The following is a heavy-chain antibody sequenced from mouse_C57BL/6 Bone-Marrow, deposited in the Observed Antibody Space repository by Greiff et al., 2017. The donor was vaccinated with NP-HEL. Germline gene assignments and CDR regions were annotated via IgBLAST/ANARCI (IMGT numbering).Heavy chain of an antibody. CDR1: RFTFSSYA. CDR3: ARDWYGNYDAMDY. CDR2: ISDGGSYT. V-gene: IGHV5-4*01. J-gene: IGHJ4*01. D-gene: IGHD2-10*02. Sequence: EVKVEESGGGLVKPGGSLKLSCAASRFTFSSYAMSWVRQTPEKRLEWVATISDGGSYTYYPDNVKGRFTISRDNAKNNLYLQMSHLKSEDTAMYYCARDWYGNYDAMDYWGQGTSVTVSS.